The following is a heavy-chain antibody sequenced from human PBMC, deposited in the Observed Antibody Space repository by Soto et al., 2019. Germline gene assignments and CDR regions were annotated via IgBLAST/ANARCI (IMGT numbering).Heavy chain of an antibody. Sequence: SVKVSCKASGGTFSSYAISWVRQAPGQGLEWMGGIIPIFGTANYAQKFQGRVTITADESTSTAYMELSSLRSEDTAVYYCARDEAIQLWPLVAFDIWGQGTMVTVSS. CDR3: ARDEAIQLWPLVAFDI. D-gene: IGHD5-18*01. J-gene: IGHJ3*02. CDR1: GGTFSSYA. V-gene: IGHV1-69*13. CDR2: IIPIFGTA.